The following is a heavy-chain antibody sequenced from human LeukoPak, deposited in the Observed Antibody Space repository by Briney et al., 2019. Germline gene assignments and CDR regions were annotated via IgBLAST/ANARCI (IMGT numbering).Heavy chain of an antibody. J-gene: IGHJ6*02. D-gene: IGHD5-18*01. CDR3: ARDQGLTAPPPYGLDV. V-gene: IGHV1-69*10. CDR2: IIPVLNIT. CDR1: GGTFSSSA. Sequence: SVKVSCKASGGTFSSSAITWVRQAPGQGLEWMGRIIPVLNITSYAQKFQGSVTINADTSPSTVYMEPSSLRSEETAVYYCARDQGLTAPPPYGLDVWGQGTTVIVSS.